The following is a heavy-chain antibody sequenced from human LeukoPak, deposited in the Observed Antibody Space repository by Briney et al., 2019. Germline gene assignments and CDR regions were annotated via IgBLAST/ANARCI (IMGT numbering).Heavy chain of an antibody. Sequence: PSETLSLTCTVSGGSISSSSYYWGWIRQPPGKGLEWIGSIYYSGSTYYNPSLKSRVTISVDTSKNQFSLKLGSVTAADTAVYYCARHKITFGGAHDAFDIWGQGTMVTVSS. J-gene: IGHJ3*02. CDR2: IYYSGST. V-gene: IGHV4-39*01. CDR3: ARHKITFGGAHDAFDI. CDR1: GGSISSSSYY. D-gene: IGHD3-16*01.